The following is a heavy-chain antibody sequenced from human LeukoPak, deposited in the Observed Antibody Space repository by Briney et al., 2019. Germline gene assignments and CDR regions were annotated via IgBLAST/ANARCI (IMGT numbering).Heavy chain of an antibody. CDR2: IWYDGSNK. D-gene: IGHD5-24*01. CDR3: ARDDAVGWLQFPSGMDV. J-gene: IGHJ6*02. Sequence: GGSLRLSCAASGFTFSSYGMHWVRQAPGKGLEWVAVIWYDGSNKYYADSVKGRFTISRDNSKNTLYLQMNSLRAEDTAVYYCARDDAVGWLQFPSGMDVWGQGTTVTVSS. V-gene: IGHV3-33*01. CDR1: GFTFSSYG.